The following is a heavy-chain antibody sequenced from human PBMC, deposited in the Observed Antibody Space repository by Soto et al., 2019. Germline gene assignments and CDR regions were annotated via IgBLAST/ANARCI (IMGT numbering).Heavy chain of an antibody. J-gene: IGHJ4*02. CDR2: INPNSGGT. CDR3: ARAPPGQQLVIGNY. V-gene: IGHV1-2*04. Sequence: ASVKVSCKASGYTFTGYYMHWVRQAPGQGLEWMGWINPNSGGTNYAQKFQGWVTMTRDTSISTAYMELSRLRSDDTAVYYCARAPPGQQLVIGNYWGQGTLVTV. D-gene: IGHD6-13*01. CDR1: GYTFTGYY.